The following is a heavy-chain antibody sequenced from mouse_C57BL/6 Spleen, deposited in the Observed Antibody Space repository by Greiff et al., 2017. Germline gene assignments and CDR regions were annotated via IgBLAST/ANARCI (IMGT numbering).Heavy chain of an antibody. CDR1: GYTFTDYY. Sequence: QVQLQQSGAELVKPGASVKISCKASGYTFTDYYINWVKQRPGQGLEWIGKIGPGRGSTYYNEKFKGKATLTADKSSSTAYMQLSSLTSEDSAVYFCARGGFYYGSSSYWYFDVWGTGTTVTVSS. CDR3: ARGGFYYGSSSYWYFDV. V-gene: IGHV1-77*01. D-gene: IGHD1-1*01. J-gene: IGHJ1*03. CDR2: IGPGRGST.